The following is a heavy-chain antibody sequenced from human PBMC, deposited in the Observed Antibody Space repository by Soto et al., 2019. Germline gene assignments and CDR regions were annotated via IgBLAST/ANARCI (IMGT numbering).Heavy chain of an antibody. CDR1: GFTFSSYA. J-gene: IGHJ6*02. CDR2: ISYDGSNK. D-gene: IGHD7-27*01. CDR3: ARDSRKLTGDVFGMDV. V-gene: IGHV3-30-3*01. Sequence: VGSLRLSCAASGFTFSSYAMHWVRQAPGKGLEWVAVISYDGSNKYYADSVKGRFTISRDNSKNTLYLQMNSLRAEDTAVYYCARDSRKLTGDVFGMDVWGQGTTVTVSS.